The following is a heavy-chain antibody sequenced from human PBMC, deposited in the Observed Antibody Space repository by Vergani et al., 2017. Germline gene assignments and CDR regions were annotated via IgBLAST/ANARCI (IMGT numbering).Heavy chain of an antibody. CDR2: ISYDGSNK. CDR3: ARADPSYDFWSGYYYMDV. Sequence: QVQLVESGGGVVQPGRSLRLSCAASGFTFSSYGMHWVRQAPGKGLEWVAVISYDGSNKYYADSVKGRFTISRDNSKNTLYLQMNSLRAEDTAVYYCARADPSYDFWSGYYYMDVWGKGPRSPSP. J-gene: IGHJ6*03. CDR1: GFTFSSYG. D-gene: IGHD3-3*01. V-gene: IGHV3-30*03.